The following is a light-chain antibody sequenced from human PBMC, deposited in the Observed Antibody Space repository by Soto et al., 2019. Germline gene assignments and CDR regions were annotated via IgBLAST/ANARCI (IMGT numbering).Light chain of an antibody. V-gene: IGKV3-15*01. J-gene: IGKJ1*01. CDR2: GAS. CDR3: KKYNNWQWT. Sequence: EIVLPPSPATLSFAPGERSPLSCRASQSVSSYLAWYQQKPGQAPRLIIYGASTRATGIKARFSGSGSGKEFTITISSMQYEDLAVYYCKKYNNWQWTCGKGTTG. CDR1: QSVSSY.